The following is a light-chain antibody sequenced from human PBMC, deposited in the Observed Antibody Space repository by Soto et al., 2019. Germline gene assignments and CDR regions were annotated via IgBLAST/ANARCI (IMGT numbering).Light chain of an antibody. CDR1: QGLSNY. CDR2: AAS. J-gene: IGKJ1*01. CDR3: QKYNNAPWT. Sequence: DIQMTQSPSSLSASVGDRVTITCRASQGLSNYLAWYQQKPGKIPKVLIYAASTLQSGVPSRFSGSGSGTDFTLTISSLQPEDVATYYCQKYNNAPWTFGQGTKEEIK. V-gene: IGKV1-27*01.